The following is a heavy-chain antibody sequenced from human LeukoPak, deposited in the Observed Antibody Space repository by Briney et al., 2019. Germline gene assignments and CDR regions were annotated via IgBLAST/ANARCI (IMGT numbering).Heavy chain of an antibody. CDR3: ARAQYYYDSSGYYWNWFDP. CDR2: MNPNSGNT. V-gene: IGHV1-8*01. J-gene: IGHJ5*02. Sequence: ASVKVSCKASGYTFTSYDINWVRQATGQGLEWMGWMNPNSGNTGYAQKFQGRVTMTRNTSISTAYMELSSLRSEDTAVYYCARAQYYYDSSGYYWNWFDPWGQGTLVTASS. D-gene: IGHD3-22*01. CDR1: GYTFTSYD.